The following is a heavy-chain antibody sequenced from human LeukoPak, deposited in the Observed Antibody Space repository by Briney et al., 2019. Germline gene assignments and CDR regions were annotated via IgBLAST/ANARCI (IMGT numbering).Heavy chain of an antibody. D-gene: IGHD4-17*01. J-gene: IGHJ5*02. CDR2: IKQDGSEK. V-gene: IGHV3-7*03. CDR1: GFTFSSYW. CDR3: ARVVDYGDYVGWFDP. Sequence: GGSLRLSCAASGFTFSSYWMSWVRQAPGKGLEWVANIKQDGSEKYYVDSEKGRFTISRDNAKNSLYLQMNSLRAEDMAVYYCARVVDYGDYVGWFDPWGQGTLVTVSS.